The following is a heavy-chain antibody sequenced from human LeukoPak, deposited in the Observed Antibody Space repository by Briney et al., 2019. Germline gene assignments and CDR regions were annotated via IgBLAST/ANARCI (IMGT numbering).Heavy chain of an antibody. Sequence: PSETLSLACAVYGGSFSGYYWSWIRQPPGKGLEWIGEVNHSGSTNYNPSLKSRVTFSVDKSKNQFSLKLTSVTAADTAVYYCASKGSSSSRYYFDYWGQGTLVTVSS. J-gene: IGHJ4*02. CDR1: GGSFSGYY. CDR2: VNHSGST. V-gene: IGHV4-34*01. CDR3: ASKGSSSSRYYFDY. D-gene: IGHD2-2*01.